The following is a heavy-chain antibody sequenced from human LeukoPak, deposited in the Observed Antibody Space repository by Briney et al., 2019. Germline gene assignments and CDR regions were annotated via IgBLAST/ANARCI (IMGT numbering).Heavy chain of an antibody. V-gene: IGHV1-2*02. CDR2: INPNSGGT. CDR1: GYTFTGYY. D-gene: IGHD5-24*01. CDR3: ARGRDGYNLGSGC. J-gene: IGHJ4*02. Sequence: GASVKVSCKASGYTFTGYYMHWVRQAPGQGLEWMGWINPNSGGTNYAQKFQGRVTMTRDTSISTAYMELSRLRSDDTAVYYCARGRDGYNLGSGCWGQGTLVTVSS.